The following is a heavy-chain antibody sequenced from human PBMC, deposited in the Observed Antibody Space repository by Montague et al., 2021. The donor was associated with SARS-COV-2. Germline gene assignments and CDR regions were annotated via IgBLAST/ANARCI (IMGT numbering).Heavy chain of an antibody. CDR2: IDWDDDK. CDR3: ARGYYDILTGYLDAFDI. CDR1: GFSLSTSGMC. Sequence: PALVTPTQTLTLTCTFSGFSLSTSGMCVSWIRQPPGKALEWLARIDWDDDKYYSTSLKTRLTISKDTSKNQVVLTMTNMDPVDTATYCCARGYYDILTGYLDAFDIWGQGTMVTVSS. J-gene: IGHJ3*02. V-gene: IGHV2-70*11. D-gene: IGHD3-9*01.